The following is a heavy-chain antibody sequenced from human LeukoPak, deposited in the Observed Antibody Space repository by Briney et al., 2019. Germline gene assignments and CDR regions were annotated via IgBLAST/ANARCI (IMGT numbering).Heavy chain of an antibody. J-gene: IGHJ6*03. CDR3: AKTPKPVAITMVRGVRSFYHYMGV. D-gene: IGHD3-10*01. CDR1: GFTFSSCA. CDR2: ISGIGSGGST. V-gene: IGHV3-23*01. Sequence: GGSLRLSCAASGFTFSSCAMSWVRQAPGKGLEWVSVISGIGSGGSTYYADSVKGRFTISRDNSKNTLYLQMKSLRAEDTAVYYCAKTPKPVAITMVRGVRSFYHYMGVWGKGTPVTISS.